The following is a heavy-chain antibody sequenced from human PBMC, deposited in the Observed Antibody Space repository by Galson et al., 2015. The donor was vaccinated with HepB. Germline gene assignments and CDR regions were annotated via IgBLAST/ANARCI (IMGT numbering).Heavy chain of an antibody. D-gene: IGHD3-10*01. CDR3: ARDLGSHRSPLDY. J-gene: IGHJ4*02. Sequence: SLRLSCAASGFTFSSYGMHWVRQAPGKGLEWVAVIWYDGSNKYYADSVKGRFTISRDNSKNTLYLQMNSLRAEDTAVYYCARDLGSHRSPLDYWGQGTLVTVSS. CDR2: IWYDGSNK. V-gene: IGHV3-33*01. CDR1: GFTFSSYG.